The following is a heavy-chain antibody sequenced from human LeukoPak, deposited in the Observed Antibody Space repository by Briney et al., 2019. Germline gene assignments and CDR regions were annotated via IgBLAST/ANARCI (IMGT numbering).Heavy chain of an antibody. CDR1: GGDLSRYG. V-gene: IGHV1-69*05. CDR2: IIPIFGTK. J-gene: IGHJ6*03. CDR3: ARDRIPAAPSYSYFYMDV. Sequence: SVKVSCKASGGDLSRYGISWVRLAPGQGLEWMGGIIPIFGTKNYAQRFQGRVTITTDESTSAVCMELSSLRSEDTAVYYCARDRIPAAPSYSYFYMDVWGKGTTVTVSS. D-gene: IGHD6-13*01.